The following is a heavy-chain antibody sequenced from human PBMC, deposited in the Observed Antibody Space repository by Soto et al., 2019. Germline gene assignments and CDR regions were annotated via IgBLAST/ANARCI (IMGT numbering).Heavy chain of an antibody. CDR2: ISYDGSNK. Sequence: ESGGGVVQPGRSLRLSCAASGFTFSSYGMHWVRQAPGKGLEWVAVISYDGSNKYYADSVKGRFTISRDNSKNTLYLQMNSLRAEDTAVYYCAILTTVVTRVGAFDIWGQGTMVTVSS. D-gene: IGHD4-17*01. CDR1: GFTFSSYG. CDR3: AILTTVVTRVGAFDI. J-gene: IGHJ3*02. V-gene: IGHV3-30*03.